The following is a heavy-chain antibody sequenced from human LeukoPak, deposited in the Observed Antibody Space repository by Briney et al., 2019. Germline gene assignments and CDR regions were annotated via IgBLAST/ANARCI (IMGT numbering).Heavy chain of an antibody. V-gene: IGHV5-51*01. D-gene: IGHD4-17*01. CDR2: IYPGDSDT. J-gene: IGHJ4*02. CDR1: GYSFTSYW. CDR3: ARLPAVTTEPFDY. Sequence: GEPLKISCKGSGYSFTSYWIGWVRQMPGKGLGWLGIIYPGDSDTRYSPSFQGQVTISADKSISTAYLQWSSLKASDTAMYYCARLPAVTTEPFDYWGQGTLVTVSS.